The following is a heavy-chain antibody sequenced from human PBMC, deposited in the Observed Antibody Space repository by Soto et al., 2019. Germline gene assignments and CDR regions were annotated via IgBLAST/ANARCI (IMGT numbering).Heavy chain of an antibody. V-gene: IGHV3-30-3*01. CDR3: ARDRGGFGESHFDY. Sequence: VGSLRLSGAGSGFTFSSYAMHWVRHAPGKGLEWVAVISYDGSNKYYADSVKGRFTISRDNSKNTLYLQTNSLRAEDTAVYYCARDRGGFGESHFDYWGQGTLVTVSS. CDR2: ISYDGSNK. J-gene: IGHJ4*02. D-gene: IGHD3-10*01. CDR1: GFTFSSYA.